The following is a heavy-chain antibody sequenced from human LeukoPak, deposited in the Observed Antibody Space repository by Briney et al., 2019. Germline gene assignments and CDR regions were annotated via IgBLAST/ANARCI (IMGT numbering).Heavy chain of an antibody. Sequence: GGSLGLSCAASGCTFTSYSMNWVRQAPGKGLEWVSTISGGGGSTYYADSVKGRFTISRDNSKNTLYLQVNSLRAEDTAVYYCAKGGKWDVTPFDYWGQGTLVTVSS. V-gene: IGHV3-23*01. D-gene: IGHD1-26*01. CDR3: AKGGKWDVTPFDY. J-gene: IGHJ4*02. CDR2: ISGGGGST. CDR1: GCTFTSYS.